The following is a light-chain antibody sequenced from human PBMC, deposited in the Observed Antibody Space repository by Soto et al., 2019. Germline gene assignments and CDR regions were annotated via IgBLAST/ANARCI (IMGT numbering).Light chain of an antibody. Sequence: QSVLTQPASVSGSPGQSITISCTGISSDVGSYNLVSWYQQHPGEAPKLMIYEVTKRPSGVSNRFSGSKSGNTASLTISGLQAEDEADYFCCSYAGSSTWVFGGGTKLTVL. CDR2: EVT. CDR1: SSDVGSYNL. CDR3: CSYAGSSTWV. V-gene: IGLV2-23*02. J-gene: IGLJ3*02.